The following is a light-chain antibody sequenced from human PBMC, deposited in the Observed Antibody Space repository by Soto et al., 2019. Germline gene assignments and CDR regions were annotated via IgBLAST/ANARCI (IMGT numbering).Light chain of an antibody. Sequence: EIVMTQSPATLSVSPGERATLSCRASQTVSSNLAWYQQRPGQAPRLLIYGASTRATDIPARFSGNGSETEFTLTISSLQSEDFAVYYCQHYSNWQTWTFGQGTKVDIK. CDR1: QTVSSN. J-gene: IGKJ1*01. CDR2: GAS. CDR3: QHYSNWQTWT. V-gene: IGKV3-15*01.